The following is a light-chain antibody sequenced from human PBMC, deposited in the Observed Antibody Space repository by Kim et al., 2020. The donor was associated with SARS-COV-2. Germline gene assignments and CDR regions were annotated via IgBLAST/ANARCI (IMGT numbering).Light chain of an antibody. CDR1: QSVRSY. CDR3: QQRSDWPLT. CDR2: DTS. V-gene: IGKV3-11*01. J-gene: IGKJ4*01. Sequence: LYPGERATLSGRASQSVRSYLGWYRQKPGQAPRLLIYDTSNRAPGIPARFSGSGSGTDFTLTISSLEPEDFAIYYCQQRSDWPLTFGGGTKVDIK.